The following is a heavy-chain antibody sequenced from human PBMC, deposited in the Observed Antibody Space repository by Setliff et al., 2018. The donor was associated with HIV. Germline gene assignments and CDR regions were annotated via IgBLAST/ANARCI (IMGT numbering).Heavy chain of an antibody. CDR2: VNTDGNSK. D-gene: IGHD3-22*01. CDR1: GFSFDRFW. CDR3: ARSESSGYSLPYTRFDA. V-gene: IGHV3-74*01. J-gene: IGHJ5*02. Sequence: PGGSLRLSCAASGFSFDRFWMHWVRQAPGKGLEWVSRVNTDGNSKTYADSVKDRFTISRDNTKNTLFLQMSSLRVEDTGVYFCARSESSGYSLPYTRFDAWGQGALVTVSS.